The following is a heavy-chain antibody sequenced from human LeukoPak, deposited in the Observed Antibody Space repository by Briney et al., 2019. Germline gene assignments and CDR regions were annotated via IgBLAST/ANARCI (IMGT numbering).Heavy chain of an antibody. CDR1: GYTFTGYY. CDR2: INPNSGGT. V-gene: IGHV1-2*02. J-gene: IGHJ5*02. D-gene: IGHD3-3*01. Sequence: GASVKVSCKASGYTFTGYYMHWVRQAPGQGLEWMGWINPNSGGTNYAQKFQGRVTMTRDTSTSTVYMELSSLRSEDTAVYFCARGAPVRFDFSSGLTALFDPWGQGTLVPVSS. CDR3: ARGAPVRFDFSSGLTALFDP.